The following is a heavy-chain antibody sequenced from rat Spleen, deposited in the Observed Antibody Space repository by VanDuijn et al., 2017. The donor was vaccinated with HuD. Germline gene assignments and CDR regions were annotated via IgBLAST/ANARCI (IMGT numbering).Heavy chain of an antibody. CDR1: GFSLTSYT. V-gene: IGHV2-6*01. J-gene: IGHJ2*01. CDR3: SRATEGTLFDY. CDR2: ISSGGNT. Sequence: QVQLKESGPGLVQPSQTLSLTCTVSGFSLTSYTVSWVRQPPGKGLEWIAAISSGGNTYYNSPLKSRLSISRDTSKSQVFLKMNSLQTEDTAIYFCSRATEGTLFDYWGQGVMVTVSS. D-gene: IGHD1-11*01.